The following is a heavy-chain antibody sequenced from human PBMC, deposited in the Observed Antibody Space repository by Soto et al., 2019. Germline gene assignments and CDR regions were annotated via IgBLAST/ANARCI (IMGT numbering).Heavy chain of an antibody. CDR3: AKYAGSTWSHFDY. CDR2: ISGSGGST. Sequence: GGSLRLSCAVSGFTFSTYAMSWVRQAPGKGLEWVSVISGSGGSTHYAGSVKGRFTISRDNSKNTLYLRMNSLRVEDTAVYYCAKYAGSTWSHFDYWGQGTLVTVSS. CDR1: GFTFSTYA. D-gene: IGHD6-13*01. J-gene: IGHJ4*02. V-gene: IGHV3-23*01.